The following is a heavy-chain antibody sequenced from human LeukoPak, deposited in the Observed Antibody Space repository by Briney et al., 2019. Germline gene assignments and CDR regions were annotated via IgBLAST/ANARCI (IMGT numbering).Heavy chain of an antibody. D-gene: IGHD6-6*01. CDR3: ASSECSSSSPDY. CDR1: GGSISSSSYY. J-gene: IGHJ4*02. V-gene: IGHV4-61*01. CDR2: IYYSGST. Sequence: PSETLSLTCTVSGGSISSSSYYWSWIRQPPGKGLEWIGYIYYSGSTNYKPSLKSRVTISVDTSKNQFSLKLSSVTAADTAVYYCASSECSSSSPDYWGQGTLVTVSS.